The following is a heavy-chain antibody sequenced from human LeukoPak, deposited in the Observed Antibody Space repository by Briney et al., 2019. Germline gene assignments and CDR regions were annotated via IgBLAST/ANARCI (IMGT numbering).Heavy chain of an antibody. CDR2: INWNGGST. Sequence: GGSLRLSCTASGFTFGDYAMSWFRQAPGKGLEWVSGINWNGGSTGYADSVKGRFTISRDNAKNSLYLQMNSLRAEDTALYYCARDSSSWYVSEHWGQGTLVTVSS. CDR3: ARDSSSWYVSEH. V-gene: IGHV3-20*04. J-gene: IGHJ1*01. CDR1: GFTFGDYA. D-gene: IGHD6-13*01.